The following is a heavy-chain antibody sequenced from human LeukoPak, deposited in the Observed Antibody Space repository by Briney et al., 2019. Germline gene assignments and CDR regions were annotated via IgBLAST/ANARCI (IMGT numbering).Heavy chain of an antibody. CDR1: GFTFSDYY. Sequence: GGSLRLSCAASGFTFSDYYMSWIRQAPGKGLEWVSYISSSSSYTNYADSVKGRFTISRDNAKNSLYLQMNSLRAEDTAVYYCPRDGHYDILTGYLGAFDIWGQGTMVTVSS. CDR2: ISSSSSYT. D-gene: IGHD3-9*01. CDR3: PRDGHYDILTGYLGAFDI. J-gene: IGHJ3*02. V-gene: IGHV3-11*05.